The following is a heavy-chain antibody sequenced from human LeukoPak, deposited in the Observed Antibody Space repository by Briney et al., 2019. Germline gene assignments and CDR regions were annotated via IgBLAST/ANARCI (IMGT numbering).Heavy chain of an antibody. Sequence: GGSLRLSCAASGFTFSSYWMSCVRQAPGKGRECVANIKRDGSDKYYVDSVKGRFTISRDNAKNSLYLQMNSLRAEDTAVYYCAKGIEHSEGYWGQGTLVTVSS. V-gene: IGHV3-7*04. J-gene: IGHJ4*02. CDR1: GFTFSSYW. CDR3: AKGIEHSEGY. D-gene: IGHD3-3*02. CDR2: IKRDGSDK.